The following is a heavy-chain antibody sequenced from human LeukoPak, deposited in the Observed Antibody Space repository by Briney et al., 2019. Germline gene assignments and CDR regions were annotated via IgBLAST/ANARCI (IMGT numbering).Heavy chain of an antibody. V-gene: IGHV3-11*01. Sequence: GGSLRLSCAASGFAFSDYYMSWIRQAPGKGLEWVSYISSSGSTIYYADSVKGRFTISRDNAKNSLYLQMNSLRAEDTAVYYCTTDGVGVEGATYDNWGQGTLVSVSS. D-gene: IGHD1-26*01. CDR3: TTDGVGVEGATYDN. CDR1: GFAFSDYY. J-gene: IGHJ4*02. CDR2: ISSSGSTI.